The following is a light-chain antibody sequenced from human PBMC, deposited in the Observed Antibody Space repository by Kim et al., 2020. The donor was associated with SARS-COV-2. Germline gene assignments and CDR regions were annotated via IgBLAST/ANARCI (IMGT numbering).Light chain of an antibody. CDR3: QAWDRTTVV. CDR2: QDS. Sequence: SYELTQPPSVSVSPGQTASITCSGDKLGNKYTCWYQQKPGQSPVFVIYQDSKRPSGIPERFSGSNSGNTATLTISGTQAMDEADYYCQAWDRTTVVFGGG. V-gene: IGLV3-1*01. CDR1: KLGNKY. J-gene: IGLJ3*02.